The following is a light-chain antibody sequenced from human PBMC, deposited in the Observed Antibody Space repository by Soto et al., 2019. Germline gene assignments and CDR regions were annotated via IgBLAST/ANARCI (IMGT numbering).Light chain of an antibody. CDR3: CSYAGSSTYV. V-gene: IGLV2-23*01. CDR1: SSDVGSYNL. J-gene: IGLJ1*01. CDR2: EGS. Sequence: QSALTQPASVSGSPGQSITISCTVTSSDVGSYNLVSWYQQHPGKAPKLMIYEGSKRPSGVSNRFSGSKSGKTASLTISGLQAEDEADYYCCSYAGSSTYVFGTGSKLTVL.